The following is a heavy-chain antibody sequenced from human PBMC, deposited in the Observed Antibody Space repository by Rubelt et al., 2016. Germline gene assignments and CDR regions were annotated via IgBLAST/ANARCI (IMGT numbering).Heavy chain of an antibody. Sequence: QVQLQQWCAGLLKPSETLSLTCAVYGGSFSGYYWSWIRQPPGKGLEWIGDINHSGSPNYNPSLTSRVTISVAPSKNQFSPKRSSVTAADTAVYYCARDCPIPMIRDDGWFDPWGQGTLVTVSS. CDR2: INHSGSP. V-gene: IGHV4-34*01. CDR1: GGSFSGYY. J-gene: IGHJ5*02. CDR3: ARDCPIPMIRDDGWFDP. D-gene: IGHD3-22*01.